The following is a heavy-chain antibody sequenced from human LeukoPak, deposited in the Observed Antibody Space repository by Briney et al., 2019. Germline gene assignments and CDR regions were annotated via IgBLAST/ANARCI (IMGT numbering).Heavy chain of an antibody. CDR3: AKHMRATNTYSFFGLDV. V-gene: IGHV3-9*01. CDR2: INWNGGGT. J-gene: IGHJ6*02. CDR1: GFTFKDYG. Sequence: GRSLRLSCAATGFTFKDYGMHWVRQPPGKGLEWVSSINWNGGGTDYADSVKGRFTISRDNAKNSLYLQLSRLRPEDTALYYCAKHMRATNTYSFFGLDVWGQGTTVTVSS. D-gene: IGHD1-26*01.